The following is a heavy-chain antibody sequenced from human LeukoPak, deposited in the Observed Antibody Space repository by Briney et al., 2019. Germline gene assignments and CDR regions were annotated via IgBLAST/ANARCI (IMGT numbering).Heavy chain of an antibody. D-gene: IGHD5-18*01. CDR1: GFTFSAFA. CDR3: ATYRQVLLPFES. CDR2: IFPSGGEI. J-gene: IGHJ4*02. V-gene: IGHV3-23*01. Sequence: GGSLRLSCAASGFTFSAFAMIWVRQPPGKGLEWVSSIFPSGGEIHYADSVRGRFTISRDNSKSTLSLQMNSLRAEDTAIYYCATYRQVLLPFESWGQGTLVTVSS.